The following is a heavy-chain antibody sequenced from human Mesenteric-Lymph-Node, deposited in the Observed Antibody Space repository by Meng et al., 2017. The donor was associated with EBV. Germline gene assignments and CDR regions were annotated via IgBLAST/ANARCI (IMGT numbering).Heavy chain of an antibody. D-gene: IGHD3-16*01. CDR1: GFTFSYYT. Sequence: QVHLVESGGGVVQPGMSLRLSCAASGFTFSYYTMYWVRQAPGKGLEWVASISLDGNSKNYADSVKGRFTISRDNSKNTLDLQMNSLRPEDKAVYYCAREGIQGASWGFFDSWGQGTLVTVSS. CDR3: AREGIQGASWGFFDS. V-gene: IGHV3-30-3*01. J-gene: IGHJ4*02. CDR2: ISLDGNSK.